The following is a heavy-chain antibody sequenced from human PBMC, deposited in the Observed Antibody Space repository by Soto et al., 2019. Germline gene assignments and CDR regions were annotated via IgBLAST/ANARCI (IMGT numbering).Heavy chain of an antibody. J-gene: IGHJ4*02. CDR1: GGSISSGGFY. CDR3: ARDRRIWRYYCDT. Sequence: QVQLQESGPGLVKPSQTLSLTCTVSGGSISSGGFYWSWIRQHPGKGLEWSGYIYYSGSTYYKPCLNSRITISVDPSKNQFSLRLSSMTPAATALDYCARDRRIWRYYCDTCGQGTLVSLS. V-gene: IGHV4-31*03. CDR2: IYYSGST.